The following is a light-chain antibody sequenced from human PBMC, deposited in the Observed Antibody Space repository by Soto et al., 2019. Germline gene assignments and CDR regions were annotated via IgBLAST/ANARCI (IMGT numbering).Light chain of an antibody. J-gene: IGLJ1*01. V-gene: IGLV2-14*01. Sequence: QSVLTQPASVSGSPGQSITISCTGTSSDVGGYNYVSWYQQHPGKAPKLMIFDVSNRPSGVSNRFSGSKSGNTASLTISGLQADDGADYYCTSYTSSSTYVFGTGTKLTVL. CDR1: SSDVGGYNY. CDR3: TSYTSSSTYV. CDR2: DVS.